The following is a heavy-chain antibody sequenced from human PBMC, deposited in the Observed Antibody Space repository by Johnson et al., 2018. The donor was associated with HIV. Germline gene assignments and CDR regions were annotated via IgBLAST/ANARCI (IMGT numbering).Heavy chain of an antibody. D-gene: IGHD6-13*01. Sequence: QVQLVESGGGLVQPGGSLRLSCAGSGFTFSSYGMHWVRQAPGKGLEWVSFIRYDGSNKYYADSVKGRFTISRDNSKNTLYLQMNSLRAEDTAVYYCARDQEAAAGQDDAFDIWGQGTMVTVSS. J-gene: IGHJ3*02. CDR2: IRYDGSNK. CDR1: GFTFSSYG. CDR3: ARDQEAAAGQDDAFDI. V-gene: IGHV3-30*02.